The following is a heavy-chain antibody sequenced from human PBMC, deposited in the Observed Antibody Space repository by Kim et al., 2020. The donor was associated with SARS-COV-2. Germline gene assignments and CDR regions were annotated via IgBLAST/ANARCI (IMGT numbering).Heavy chain of an antibody. Sequence: GGSLRLSCAASGFTFSIRAMSWVRQAPGKGLEWVSGISGSGGSTYYADSVRGRFTISRDNSRNTLYLQMNSLRAEDTAIYYCAKWILTGYYFDSWGQGTLVTVSS. CDR1: GFTFSIRA. CDR3: AKWILTGYYFDS. CDR2: ISGSGGST. D-gene: IGHD3-9*01. V-gene: IGHV3-23*01. J-gene: IGHJ4*02.